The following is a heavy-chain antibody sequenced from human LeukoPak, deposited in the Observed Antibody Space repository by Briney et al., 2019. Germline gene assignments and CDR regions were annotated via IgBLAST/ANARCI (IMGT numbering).Heavy chain of an antibody. V-gene: IGHV3-53*01. Sequence: PGGSLRLFYAASGFTVSSNYMSWVRQAPGEGLEGVFVIYSGGSTYYADSVKRRCTISRDNSKNTLYLQMNILRAEDTAVYYCARAITMISQDAFDIWGQGTMVTDSS. CDR2: IYSGGST. CDR3: ARAITMISQDAFDI. J-gene: IGHJ3*02. CDR1: GFTVSSNY. D-gene: IGHD3-22*01.